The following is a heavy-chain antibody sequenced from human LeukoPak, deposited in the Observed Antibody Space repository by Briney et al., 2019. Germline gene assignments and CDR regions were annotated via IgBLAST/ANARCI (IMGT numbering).Heavy chain of an antibody. Sequence: ASVKVSCKVSGYTLTELSMHWVRQAPGKGLEWMGGFDPEDGETIYAQKFQGRVTMTEDTSTDTAYMELSSLRSEDTAVYYCATDPSRSGGSCYYLWGQGTLVTVSS. J-gene: IGHJ4*02. V-gene: IGHV1-24*01. CDR3: ATDPSRSGGSCYYL. D-gene: IGHD2-15*01. CDR2: FDPEDGET. CDR1: GYTLTELS.